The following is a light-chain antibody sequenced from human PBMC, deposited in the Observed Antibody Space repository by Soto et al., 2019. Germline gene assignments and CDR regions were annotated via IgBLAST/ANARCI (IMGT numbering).Light chain of an antibody. CDR1: QSILDRSKNKYY. CDR3: QEYFTSPWT. Sequence: DIVMTQSPDSLAVSLGERATFNCKSSQSILDRSKNKYYLAWYQQKSGQPPNLLIYWASLREPGVPERFTGSGSGTDFTLTISSLQAEDVAVYYCQEYFTSPWTFGRGTKVEI. V-gene: IGKV4-1*01. J-gene: IGKJ1*01. CDR2: WAS.